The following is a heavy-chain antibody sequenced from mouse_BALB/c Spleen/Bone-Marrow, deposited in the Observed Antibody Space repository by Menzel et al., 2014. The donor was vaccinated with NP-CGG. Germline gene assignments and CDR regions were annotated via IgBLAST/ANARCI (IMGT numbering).Heavy chain of an antibody. CDR2: IWGDGST. V-gene: IGHV2-6-7*01. Sequence: VQLQQSGPGLVAPSQSLSITCTVSGFSLTGYGVNWVRQPPGKGLEWLGMIWGDGSTDYNSALKSRLSISKDNSKSQVFLKMNRLQTDDTARYYCARGEDYDDYYAMDYWGQGTSVTVSS. CDR3: ARGEDYDDYYAMDY. D-gene: IGHD2-4*01. CDR1: GFSLTGYG. J-gene: IGHJ4*01.